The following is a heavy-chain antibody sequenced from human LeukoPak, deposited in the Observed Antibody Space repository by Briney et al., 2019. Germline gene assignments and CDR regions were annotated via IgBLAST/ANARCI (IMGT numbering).Heavy chain of an antibody. D-gene: IGHD3-10*01. CDR1: GYTFTSYG. CDR2: ISAYNGNR. Sequence: ASVKVSCKASGYTFTSYGISWVRQAPGQGLEWMGWISAYNGNRNYAQKFQGRVIMTTDTSTSTAYMELRSLRSDDTGVYYCATDGDRITMVRGVGGYWGQGTLVTVSS. CDR3: ATDGDRITMVRGVGGY. J-gene: IGHJ4*02. V-gene: IGHV1-18*01.